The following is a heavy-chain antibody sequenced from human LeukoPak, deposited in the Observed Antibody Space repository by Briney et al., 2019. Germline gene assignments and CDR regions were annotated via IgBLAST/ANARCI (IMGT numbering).Heavy chain of an antibody. CDR1: GFRFSGYW. V-gene: IGHV3-7*04. CDR2: IKQDGSKK. J-gene: IGHJ4*02. Sequence: QGGGSLRLSCAASGFRFSGYWMHWVRQVPGKGLEWVANIKQDGSKKSYVDSVKGRFTISRDNAKNSLYLQMNSLRAEDTAIYYCTRVGYIDEGIDYWGQGTLVTVSS. D-gene: IGHD5-24*01. CDR3: TRVGYIDEGIDY.